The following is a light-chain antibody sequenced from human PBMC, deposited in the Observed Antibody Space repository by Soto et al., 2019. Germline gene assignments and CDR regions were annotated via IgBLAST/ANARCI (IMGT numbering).Light chain of an antibody. V-gene: IGKV1-5*03. J-gene: IGKJ1*01. CDR1: QSLNSL. Sequence: DIQMTQSPCTLSASVVDRVTITCRASQSLNSLLAWYQQKPGRAPKLMIYKASTLKSGVPSRFSGSGSGTEFTLTISSLQPDDFATYYCQHYNSYSEAFGQGTKVDIK. CDR2: KAS. CDR3: QHYNSYSEA.